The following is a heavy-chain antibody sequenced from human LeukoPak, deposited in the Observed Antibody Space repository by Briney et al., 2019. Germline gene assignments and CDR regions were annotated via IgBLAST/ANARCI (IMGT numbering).Heavy chain of an antibody. D-gene: IGHD5-12*01. CDR3: ASQIVATTLDY. CDR1: GFTFSSYW. CDR2: IKQDGSEK. Sequence: GGSLRLSCAASGFTFSSYWMSWVRQAPGRGLEWVANIKQDGSEKYYVDSVKGRFTISRDNAKNSLYLQMNSLRAEDTAVYYCASQIVATTLDYWGQGTLVTVSS. V-gene: IGHV3-7*01. J-gene: IGHJ4*02.